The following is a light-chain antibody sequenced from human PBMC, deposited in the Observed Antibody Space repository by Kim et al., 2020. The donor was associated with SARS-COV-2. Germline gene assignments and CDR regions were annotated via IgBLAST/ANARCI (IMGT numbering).Light chain of an antibody. CDR3: QQSYTSLYT. CDR1: QSISNY. CDR2: AAS. J-gene: IGKJ2*01. Sequence: SASVGDRVTITCRASQSISNYLNWYQQKPGKAPKLLIYAASSLQSGVTSRFSGSGSGTDFTLTISNLQPEDFAGYYCQQSYTSLYTFGQGTKLEI. V-gene: IGKV1-39*01.